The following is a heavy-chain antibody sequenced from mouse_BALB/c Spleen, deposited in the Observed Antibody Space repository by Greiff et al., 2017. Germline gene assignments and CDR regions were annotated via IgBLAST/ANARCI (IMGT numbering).Heavy chain of an antibody. V-gene: IGHV14-1*02. CDR3: ARGNWDAFAY. Sequence: VQLQQSGAELVRPGALVKLSCKASGFNIKDYYMHWVKQRPEQGLEWIGWIDPENGNTIYDPKFKGKATLTADKSSSTAYMQLSSLTSDDSAVYFCARGNWDAFAYWGQGTLVTVSA. D-gene: IGHD4-1*01. J-gene: IGHJ3*01. CDR2: IDPENGNT. CDR1: GFNIKDYY.